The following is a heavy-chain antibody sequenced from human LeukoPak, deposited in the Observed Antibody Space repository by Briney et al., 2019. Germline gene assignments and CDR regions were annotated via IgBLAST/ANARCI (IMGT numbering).Heavy chain of an antibody. D-gene: IGHD1-26*01. V-gene: IGHV4-39*01. Sequence: SETLSLTCTVSGGSISSSSYYWGWIRQPPGKGLEWIGSIYYSGSTYYNPSLKSRVTISVDTSKNQFSLKLSSVTAADTAVYYCARHGGLGGDYYYYMDVWGKGTTVTISS. CDR2: IYYSGST. CDR1: GGSISSSSYY. CDR3: ARHGGLGGDYYYYMDV. J-gene: IGHJ6*03.